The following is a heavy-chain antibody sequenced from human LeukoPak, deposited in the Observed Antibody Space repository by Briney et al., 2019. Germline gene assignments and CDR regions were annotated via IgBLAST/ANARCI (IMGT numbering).Heavy chain of an antibody. D-gene: IGHD5-12*01. CDR3: ARNENSGWGYFDY. J-gene: IGHJ4*02. CDR2: IGGSNGIA. Sequence: GGSLRLSCAASRFTFNSYAMSWVRQAPGKGLEWVSVIGGSNGIAFYVGSVKGRFSISRDNSKDTLYLQMNSLRAEDTAVYYCARNENSGWGYFDYWGQGTLVTVSS. CDR1: RFTFNSYA. V-gene: IGHV3-23*01.